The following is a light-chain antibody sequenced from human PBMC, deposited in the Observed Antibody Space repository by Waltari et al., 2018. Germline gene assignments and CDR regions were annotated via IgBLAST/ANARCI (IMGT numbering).Light chain of an antibody. CDR3: AAWDASLFGPWV. CDR2: ATN. J-gene: IGLJ3*02. CDR1: SSNIGGNS. Sequence: SVLTQPPSASGTPGQRVTISCSGISSNIGGNSVNWYQHLPGTAPKLLIYATNRRPSGVPDRFSASRSGTSASLAISGLQSEDEAYYYCAAWDASLFGPWVFGGGTRLTVL. V-gene: IGLV1-44*01.